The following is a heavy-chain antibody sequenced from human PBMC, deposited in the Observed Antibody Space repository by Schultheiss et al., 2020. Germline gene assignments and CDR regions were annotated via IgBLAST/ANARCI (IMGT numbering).Heavy chain of an antibody. CDR1: GFTVSSNY. V-gene: IGHV3-53*01. J-gene: IGHJ6*02. CDR2: IYSGGST. D-gene: IGHD6-13*01. CDR3: ANGIYSSSWRYEKEYYYYGMDV. Sequence: GGSLRLSCAASGFTVSSNYMSWVRQAPGKGLEWVSVIYSGGSTYYADSVKGRFTISRDNSKNTLYLQMNSLRAEDTAVYYCANGIYSSSWRYEKEYYYYGMDVWGQGTTVTVSS.